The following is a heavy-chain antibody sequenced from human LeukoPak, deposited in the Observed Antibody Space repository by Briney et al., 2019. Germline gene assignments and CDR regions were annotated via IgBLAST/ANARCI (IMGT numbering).Heavy chain of an antibody. J-gene: IGHJ3*02. CDR2: IRQDGSEK. D-gene: IGHD2-2*01. Sequence: PGGSLRLSCAASGFTFSSYSMNWVRQAPGKGLEWVSNIRQDGSEKYYVDSVKGRLTISRDNAKNSLYLQMNSLRAEDTAVYYCARVRRWTSYDAFDIWGQGTMVTVSS. CDR3: ARVRRWTSYDAFDI. CDR1: GFTFSSYS. V-gene: IGHV3-7*01.